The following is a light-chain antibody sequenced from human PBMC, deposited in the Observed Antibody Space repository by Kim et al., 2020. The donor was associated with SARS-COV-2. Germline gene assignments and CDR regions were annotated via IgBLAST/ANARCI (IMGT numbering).Light chain of an antibody. CDR2: QDS. CDR1: KLGDKY. V-gene: IGLV3-1*01. Sequence: SYELTQPPSVSVSPGQTASITYSGDKLGDKYACWYQQKPGQSPVLVIYQDSKRPSGIPERFSGSNSGNTATLTISGTQAMDEADYYCQAWDSSTAGVFGG. J-gene: IGLJ3*02. CDR3: QAWDSSTAGV.